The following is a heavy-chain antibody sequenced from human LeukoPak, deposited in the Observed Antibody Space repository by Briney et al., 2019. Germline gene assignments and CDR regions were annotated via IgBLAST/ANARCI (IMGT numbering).Heavy chain of an antibody. Sequence: SVKVSCKASGGTFSSYAISWVRQAPGQGLEWMGGIILIFGTANYAQKFQGRVTITADESTSTAYMELSSLRSEDTAVYYCARGGTTVTTAVDYWGQGTLVTVSS. CDR1: GGTFSSYA. V-gene: IGHV1-69*13. CDR2: IILIFGTA. CDR3: ARGGTTVTTAVDY. J-gene: IGHJ4*02. D-gene: IGHD4-17*01.